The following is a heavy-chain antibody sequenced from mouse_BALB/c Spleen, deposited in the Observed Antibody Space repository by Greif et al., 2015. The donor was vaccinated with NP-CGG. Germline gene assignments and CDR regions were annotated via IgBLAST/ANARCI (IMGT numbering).Heavy chain of an antibody. D-gene: IGHD2-10*02. CDR3: ARSEYGNYAMGY. V-gene: IGHV5-17*02. CDR1: GFTFSSFG. Sequence: EVMLVESGGGLVQPGGSRKLSCAASGFTFSSFGMHWVRQAPEKGLEWVAYISSGSSTIYYADTVKGRFTISRDNPKNTLFLQMTSLRSEDTAMYYCARSEYGNYAMGYWGQGTSVTVSS. J-gene: IGHJ4*01. CDR2: ISSGSSTI.